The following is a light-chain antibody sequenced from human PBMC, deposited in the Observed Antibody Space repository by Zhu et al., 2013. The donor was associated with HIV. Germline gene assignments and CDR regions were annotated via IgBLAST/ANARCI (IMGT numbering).Light chain of an antibody. Sequence: QSVLTQPPSVSAAPGQKVTISCSGSSSNIGNNYVSWYQQLPETAPKLLIYDNNKRPSGIPDRFSGSKSGTSATLGITGLQTGDEADYYCCSYTARSTAVFGGGTKLTVV. V-gene: IGLV1-51*01. CDR3: CSYTARSTAV. CDR2: DNN. CDR1: SSNIGNNY. J-gene: IGLJ2*01.